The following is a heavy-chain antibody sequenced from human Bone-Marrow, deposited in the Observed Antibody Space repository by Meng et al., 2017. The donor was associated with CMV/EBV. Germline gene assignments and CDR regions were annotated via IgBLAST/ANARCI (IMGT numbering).Heavy chain of an antibody. CDR3: SYGSGSYYPFDY. Sequence: QVQLVQSGAEVKKPGASVKVSCKASGYTFTGYYMHWVRQAPGQGLEWMGWINPTSGGTNYAQKFQGRVTMTRDTSISTAYMELSRLRSDDTAVYYCSYGSGSYYPFDYWGQGTLVTVSS. J-gene: IGHJ4*02. D-gene: IGHD3-10*01. V-gene: IGHV1-2*02. CDR2: INPTSGGT. CDR1: GYTFTGYY.